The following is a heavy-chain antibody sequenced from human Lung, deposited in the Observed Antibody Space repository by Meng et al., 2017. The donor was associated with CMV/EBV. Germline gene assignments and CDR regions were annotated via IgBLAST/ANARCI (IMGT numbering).Heavy chain of an antibody. CDR3: ARDLNYYDSSGNYYVGWLDP. CDR1: GDNVSSNSAA. Sequence: LXCAISGDNVSSNSAAWNWIRQSPSRGLEWLGRTYYRSKWYNDFAPSVKSRITFNPDTSKNQLSLHLTSVTPEDTAVYYCARDLNYYDSSGNYYVGWLDPWGQGTXVTVSS. J-gene: IGHJ5*02. V-gene: IGHV6-1*01. CDR2: TYYRSKWYN. D-gene: IGHD3-22*01.